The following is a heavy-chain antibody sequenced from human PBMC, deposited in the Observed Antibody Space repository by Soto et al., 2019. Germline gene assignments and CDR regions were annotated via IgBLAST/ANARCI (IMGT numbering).Heavy chain of an antibody. CDR3: ARXRRAATYYYYYGMDV. V-gene: IGHV1-3*01. Sequence: ASVKVSCKASGYTFTSYAMHWVRQAPGQRLEWMGWINAGNGNTKYSQKFQGRVTITRDTSASTAYMELSSLRSEDTAVYYCARXRRAATYYYYYGMDVWGQGTTVTVSS. CDR1: GYTFTSYA. D-gene: IGHD2-15*01. J-gene: IGHJ6*02. CDR2: INAGNGNT.